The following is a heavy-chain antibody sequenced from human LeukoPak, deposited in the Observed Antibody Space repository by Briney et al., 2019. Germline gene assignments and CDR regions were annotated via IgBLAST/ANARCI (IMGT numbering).Heavy chain of an antibody. CDR3: ARGLLRYYDFWSGYYTGWFDP. CDR1: GYTFTSYG. D-gene: IGHD3-3*01. Sequence: GASVKVSCKASGYTFTSYGISWVRQAPGQGLEWIGWISAYNGNTNYAQKLQGRVTMTTDTSTSTAYMELRSLTSDDTAVYYCARGLLRYYDFWSGYYTGWFDPWGQGTLVTVSS. CDR2: ISAYNGNT. J-gene: IGHJ5*02. V-gene: IGHV1-18*01.